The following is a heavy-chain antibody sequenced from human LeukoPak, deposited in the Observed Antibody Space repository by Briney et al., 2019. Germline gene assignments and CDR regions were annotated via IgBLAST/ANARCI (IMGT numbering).Heavy chain of an antibody. CDR3: ARHRPPGLRSNYFDY. CDR2: IYYSGST. Sequence: SETLSLTCTVSGGSISSSSYYWGWIRQPPGKGLERIGSIYYSGSTYYNPSLKSRVTISVDTSKNQFSLKLSSVTAADTAVYYCARHRPPGLRSNYFDYWGQGTLVTVSS. J-gene: IGHJ4*02. CDR1: GGSISSSSYY. V-gene: IGHV4-39*01. D-gene: IGHD5-12*01.